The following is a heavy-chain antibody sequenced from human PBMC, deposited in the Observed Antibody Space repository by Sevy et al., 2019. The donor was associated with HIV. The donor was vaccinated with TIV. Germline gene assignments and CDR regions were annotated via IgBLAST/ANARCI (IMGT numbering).Heavy chain of an antibody. J-gene: IGHJ6*03. CDR2: ISVSGGST. CDR1: GFTFSSYA. D-gene: IGHD1-20*01. CDR3: AKDGYKPSVGDENYYYYMDV. Sequence: GGSLRLSYAASGFTFSSYAMSWVRQAPGKGLEWVSAISVSGGSTYYGDPVKGRLTRSRDNSKNTRYMQMNSLNAEDTAVYYCAKDGYKPSVGDENYYYYMDVWGKGTTVTVSS. V-gene: IGHV3-23*01.